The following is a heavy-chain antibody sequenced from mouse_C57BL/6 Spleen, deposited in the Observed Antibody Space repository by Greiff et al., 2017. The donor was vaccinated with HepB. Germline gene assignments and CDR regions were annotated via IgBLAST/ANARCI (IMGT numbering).Heavy chain of an antibody. D-gene: IGHD1-1*01. Sequence: QVQLQQPGAELVKPGASVKLSCKASGYTFTSYWMHWVKQRPGRGLEWIGRIDPNSGGTKYNEKFKSKATLTVDKPSSTAYMPLSSLTSEDSAVYYCAREGLFLGFAYWGQGTLVTVSA. CDR1: GYTFTSYW. V-gene: IGHV1-72*01. J-gene: IGHJ3*01. CDR2: IDPNSGGT. CDR3: AREGLFLGFAY.